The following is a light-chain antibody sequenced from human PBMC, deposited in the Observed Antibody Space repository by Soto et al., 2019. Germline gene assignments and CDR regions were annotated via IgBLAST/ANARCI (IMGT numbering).Light chain of an antibody. CDR3: QQYETSLGLT. CDR2: GTS. CDR1: QRVSSTY. J-gene: IGKJ1*01. Sequence: ILMTQSSGTLSLSPVERATLSCRASQRVSSTYLTWYQQKPGQAPRLLIYGTSSRATGIPTRFSGSGSGTDFTLSITRLEPEDFAVYYCQQYETSLGLTFGQGTKVDIK. V-gene: IGKV3-20*01.